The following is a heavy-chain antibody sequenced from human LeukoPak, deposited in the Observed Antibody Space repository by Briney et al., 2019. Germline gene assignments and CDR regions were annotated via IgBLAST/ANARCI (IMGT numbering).Heavy chain of an antibody. D-gene: IGHD3-10*01. J-gene: IGHJ4*02. Sequence: GGSLDLPCAAPGLPLRSYPWTWFRQPPGKGREWVSAISGSGGSTYYADSVKGRFTISRDNSKNTLYLQMNSLRAEDTAVYYCAREPMVGLDYWGQGTLVTVSS. CDR3: AREPMVGLDY. V-gene: IGHV3-23*01. CDR1: GLPLRSYP. CDR2: ISGSGGST.